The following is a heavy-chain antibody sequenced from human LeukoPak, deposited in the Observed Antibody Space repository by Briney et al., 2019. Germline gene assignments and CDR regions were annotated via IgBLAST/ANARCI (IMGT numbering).Heavy chain of an antibody. CDR2: ISAYNGNT. D-gene: IGHD1-26*01. Sequence: ASVKVSCKASGYTFTSYGISWVRQAPGQGLEWMGWISAYNGNTNYAQKLQGRVTMTTDTSTSTAYMELRSLRSDDTAVYYCASGRLSGSSNYYYYYGMDVWGQGTTVTVS. CDR3: ASGRLSGSSNYYYYYGMDV. CDR1: GYTFTSYG. V-gene: IGHV1-18*01. J-gene: IGHJ6*02.